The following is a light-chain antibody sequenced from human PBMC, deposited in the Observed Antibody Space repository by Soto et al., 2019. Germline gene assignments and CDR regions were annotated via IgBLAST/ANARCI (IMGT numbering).Light chain of an antibody. CDR3: QQYDDSMT. J-gene: IGKJ1*01. Sequence: EIGLKQAAAALFLSPGERTTLSCRASQSVSSYLAWYQQKPGQAPRLLIYDASNRATGIPARFSGSGSGTDFTLTISRLEPEDFAVYHCQQYDDSMTFGQGTKVDIK. V-gene: IGKV3-11*01. CDR1: QSVSSY. CDR2: DAS.